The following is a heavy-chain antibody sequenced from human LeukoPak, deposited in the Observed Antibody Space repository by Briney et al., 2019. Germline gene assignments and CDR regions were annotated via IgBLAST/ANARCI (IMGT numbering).Heavy chain of an antibody. CDR2: IGSSSSYI. J-gene: IGHJ4*02. D-gene: IGHD6-6*01. Sequence: GGSLRLSCAASGFTFTTYSMNWVRQAPGKGLEWVSYIGSSSSYIYYADSVKGRFTISRDNAKNSLYLQMNSLRAEDTAVYYCAKDQRSKAARPAPTPYYWGQGTLVTVSS. CDR3: AKDQRSKAARPAPTPYY. V-gene: IGHV3-21*05. CDR1: GFTFTTYS.